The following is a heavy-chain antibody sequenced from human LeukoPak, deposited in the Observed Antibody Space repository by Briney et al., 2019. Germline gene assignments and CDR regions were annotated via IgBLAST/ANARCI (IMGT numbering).Heavy chain of an antibody. CDR1: GFTFSSSG. D-gene: IGHD3-22*01. J-gene: IGHJ4*02. V-gene: IGHV3-30*03. Sequence: GGSPRLSCATSGFTFSSSGIQWVRQAPGKGLEWVAVMSPAGNNEIYADSVKGRFTISRDNSKNTLYLQMNSLRAEDTAVYYCVRVPDSSGYYDYWGQGALVTVSS. CDR3: VRVPDSSGYYDY. CDR2: MSPAGNNE.